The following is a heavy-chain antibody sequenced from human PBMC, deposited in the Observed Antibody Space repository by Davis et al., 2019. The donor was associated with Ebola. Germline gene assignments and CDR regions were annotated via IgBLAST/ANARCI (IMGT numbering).Heavy chain of an antibody. D-gene: IGHD1-14*01. CDR3: SVTVAAFDI. CDR2: IRSKANSYAT. V-gene: IGHV3-73*01. J-gene: IGHJ3*02. CDR1: GFTFSGSA. Sequence: GESLKISCAASGFTFSGSAMHWVRQASGKGLEWVGRIRSKANSYATAYAASVKGRFTISREDSKNTAYLQMNSLKTEDTAVYYCSVTVAAFDIWGQGTMVTVSS.